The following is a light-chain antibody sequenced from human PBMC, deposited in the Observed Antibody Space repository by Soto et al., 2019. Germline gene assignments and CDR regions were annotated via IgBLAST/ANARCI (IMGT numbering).Light chain of an antibody. CDR2: DTS. CDR3: QQYSGRPYT. V-gene: IGKV3-20*01. CDR1: QSVSSSY. J-gene: IGKJ2*01. Sequence: EIVLTQSPGTLSLSPGERATLSCRASQSVSSSYLGWFQQRPGQAPRLLIYDTSNRATGIPDRFSGSGSGTDFTLTISRLEPEDFAVYYCQQYSGRPYTLGQGTKLEIK.